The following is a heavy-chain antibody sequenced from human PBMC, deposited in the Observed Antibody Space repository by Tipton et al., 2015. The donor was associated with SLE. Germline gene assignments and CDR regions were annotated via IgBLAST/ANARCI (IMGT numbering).Heavy chain of an antibody. CDR1: GGSFSAYY. Sequence: KPSETLSLTCAVYGGSFSAYYWTWIRQPPGKGLEWIGEINHRGSTNYSPSLKGRITISVDTSKNQFSLKLNSVTAADTAVYYCATFTYIWYYWGQGTLVSVSS. V-gene: IGHV4-34*01. CDR3: ATFTYIWYY. CDR2: INHRGST. J-gene: IGHJ4*02. D-gene: IGHD2-8*02.